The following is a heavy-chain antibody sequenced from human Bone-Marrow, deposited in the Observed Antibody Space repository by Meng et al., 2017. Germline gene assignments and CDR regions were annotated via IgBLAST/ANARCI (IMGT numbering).Heavy chain of an antibody. CDR2: ISAYTGDT. D-gene: IGHD4-17*01. CDR3: ARDDDYGDYFPVWY. Sequence: QVQLVQSGDRVKKPGASVNVSCKASGYTFTSYGIIWVRQAPGQGLEWMGWISAYTGDTKYAQNFQGRVTMTTDTSTDTAYMELRSLRSDDTAMYFCARDDDYGDYFPVWYWGQGTLVTVSS. CDR1: GYTFTSYG. V-gene: IGHV1-18*01. J-gene: IGHJ4*02.